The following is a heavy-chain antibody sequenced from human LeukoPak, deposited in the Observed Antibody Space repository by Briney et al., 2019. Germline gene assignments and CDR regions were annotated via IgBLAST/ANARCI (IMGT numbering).Heavy chain of an antibody. Sequence: GGSLRLSCAASGFTISNNYMNWVRQTPGKGLEWVSIIYSGGSTYYAESVKGRFTISRDNSKNTLYLQMNSLRAEDTVVYYCARRPYTNNHYYYAMDAWGQGTTVTVSS. CDR2: IYSGGST. J-gene: IGHJ6*02. CDR1: GFTISNNY. D-gene: IGHD4-11*01. V-gene: IGHV3-66*01. CDR3: ARRPYTNNHYYYAMDA.